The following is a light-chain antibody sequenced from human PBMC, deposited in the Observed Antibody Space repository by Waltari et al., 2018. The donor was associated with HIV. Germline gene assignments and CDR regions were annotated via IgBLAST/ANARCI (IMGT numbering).Light chain of an antibody. J-gene: IGLJ3*02. V-gene: IGLV1-47*01. Sequence: QPKMTQAPSASKTPGQRITMSCSGSKSNIGNNFIYWYQQIPGAAPRLVMARNDRRPAGVHDRFSGTKSGTSAFLAITDLRLDDEATYVCASWDDNLRHWVFGGGTKLTVL. CDR2: RND. CDR1: KSNIGNNF. CDR3: ASWDDNLRHWV.